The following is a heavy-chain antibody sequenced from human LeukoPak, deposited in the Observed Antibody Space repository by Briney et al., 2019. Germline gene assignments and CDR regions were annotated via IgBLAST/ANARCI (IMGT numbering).Heavy chain of an antibody. CDR2: IYSGGTT. CDR3: AKLKGWYGEGYFDY. V-gene: IGHV3-53*01. J-gene: IGHJ4*02. Sequence: PAGSLRLSCAASEFTVSSNYMSWVRQPPGKGLEWVSVIYSGGTTFYADSVKGRFTVSRDNSKNTLYLQMNSLRADDTAVYYCAKLKGWYGEGYFDYWGQGTGVTVSS. CDR1: EFTVSSNY. D-gene: IGHD3-10*01.